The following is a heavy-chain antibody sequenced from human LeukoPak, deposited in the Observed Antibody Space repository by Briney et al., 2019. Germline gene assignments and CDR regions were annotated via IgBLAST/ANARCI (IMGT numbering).Heavy chain of an antibody. CDR1: GYSFTGYH. D-gene: IGHD3-9*01. J-gene: IGHJ4*02. CDR3: ARSPHILTGENFDY. Sequence: GASVKVSCKTSGYSFTGYHMHWVRQAPGQGLEWMGWINPNSGGTNYAQKFQGRVTMTRDTSITTAYMEMSRLRSDDTALYYCARSPHILTGENFDYWGQGTLVTVSS. V-gene: IGHV1-2*02. CDR2: INPNSGGT.